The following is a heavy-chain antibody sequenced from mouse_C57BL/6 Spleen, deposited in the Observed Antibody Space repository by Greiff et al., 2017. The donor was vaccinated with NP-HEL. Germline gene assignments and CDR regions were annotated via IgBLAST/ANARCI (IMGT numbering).Heavy chain of an antibody. CDR2: IDPSDSYT. D-gene: IGHD1-1*01. CDR3: ARSGYYGSSPHAIDY. CDR1: GYTFTSYW. J-gene: IGHJ4*01. Sequence: QVQLQQPGAELVKPGASVKLSCKASGYTFTSYWMQWVKQRPGQGLEWIGEIDPSDSYTNYNQKFKGKATLTVDTSSSTAYMQLSSLTSEDSAVYYCARSGYYGSSPHAIDYWGQGTSVTVSS. V-gene: IGHV1-50*01.